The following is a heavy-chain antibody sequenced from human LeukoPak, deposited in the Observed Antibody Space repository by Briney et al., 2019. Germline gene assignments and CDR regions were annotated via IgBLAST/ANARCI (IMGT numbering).Heavy chain of an antibody. CDR2: INPHRGGT. J-gene: IGHJ6*02. CDR3: ARDAPRILYPYYYYYGMDV. V-gene: IGHV1-2*02. Sequence: ASLKVSCKASGYTFTGYYMHWVRPAPGQGLGWMGWINPHRGGTNYAQKLQGRVTMTRDTSISTAYMELSRLRSDDTAVYYCARDAPRILYPYYYYYGMDVWGQGTTVTVSS. CDR1: GYTFTGYY. D-gene: IGHD2-8*01.